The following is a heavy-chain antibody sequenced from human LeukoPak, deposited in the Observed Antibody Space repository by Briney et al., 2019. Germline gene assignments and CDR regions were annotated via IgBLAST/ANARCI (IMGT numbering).Heavy chain of an antibody. J-gene: IGHJ4*02. CDR2: IYYSGST. CDR1: GGSISSYY. D-gene: IGHD5-24*01. CDR3: ARVTRDGYNSYYFDY. Sequence: SETLSLTCTVPGGSISSYYWSWIRQPPGKGLEWIGYIYYSGSTNYNPSLKSRVTISVDTSKNQFSLKLSSVTAADTAVYYCARVTRDGYNSYYFDYWGQGTLVTVSS. V-gene: IGHV4-59*01.